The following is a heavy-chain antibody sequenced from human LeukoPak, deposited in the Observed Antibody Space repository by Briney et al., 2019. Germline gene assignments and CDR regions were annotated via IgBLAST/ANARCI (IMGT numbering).Heavy chain of an antibody. Sequence: GASVKVSCKVSGYTLTELSMHWVRQAPGQGLEWMGWISAYNGNTNYAQKLQGRVTMTTDTSTSTAYMELRSLRSDDTAVYYCASTPYSSGLHDYWGQGTLVTVSS. J-gene: IGHJ4*02. CDR3: ASTPYSSGLHDY. V-gene: IGHV1-18*01. CDR1: GYTLTELS. CDR2: ISAYNGNT. D-gene: IGHD6-19*01.